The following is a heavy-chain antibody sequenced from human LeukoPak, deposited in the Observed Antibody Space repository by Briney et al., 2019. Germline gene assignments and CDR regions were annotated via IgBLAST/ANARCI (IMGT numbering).Heavy chain of an antibody. D-gene: IGHD3-22*01. CDR3: ARESGYYYDNSGYTFDY. Sequence: PSETLSLTCTVSGGSISNYYWSRIRQSAGKGLEWIGRIYTSGSTNYNPSLKSRVSMSVDTSKNQFSLRLRSVTAADTAVYYCARESGYYYDNSGYTFDYWGRGILVSVSS. CDR1: GGSISNYY. V-gene: IGHV4-4*07. CDR2: IYTSGST. J-gene: IGHJ4*02.